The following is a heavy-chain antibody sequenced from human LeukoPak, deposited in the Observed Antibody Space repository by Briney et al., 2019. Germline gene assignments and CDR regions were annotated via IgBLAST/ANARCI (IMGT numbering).Heavy chain of an antibody. Sequence: SQTLSLTCAISGDSVSSNSAAWNWIRQSPSRGLEWLGRTYYRSKWYNDYAVSVKSRITINPDTSKNQFSLQLNSVTPEDTAVYYCARGSWSYYGSGSYYAFDYWGQGTLVTVSS. CDR2: TYYRSKWYN. V-gene: IGHV6-1*01. J-gene: IGHJ4*02. CDR3: ARGSWSYYGSGSYYAFDY. CDR1: GDSVSSNSAA. D-gene: IGHD3-10*01.